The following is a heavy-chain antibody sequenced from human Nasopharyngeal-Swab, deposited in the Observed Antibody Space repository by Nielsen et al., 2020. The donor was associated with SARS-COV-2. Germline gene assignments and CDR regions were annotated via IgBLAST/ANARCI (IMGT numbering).Heavy chain of an antibody. CDR1: GFSLSTSGVG. V-gene: IGHV2-5*02. J-gene: IGHJ4*02. Sequence: SGPTLVKPTQTLTLTCTFSGFSLSTSGVGVGWIRQPPGKALEWLALIYWDDDKRYSPSLKSRLTTTKDTSKNQVVLTKTNMGPVDTATYYCAHSSSTAYYFDYWGQGTLVTVSS. CDR3: AHSSSTAYYFDY. CDR2: IYWDDDK. D-gene: IGHD6-13*01.